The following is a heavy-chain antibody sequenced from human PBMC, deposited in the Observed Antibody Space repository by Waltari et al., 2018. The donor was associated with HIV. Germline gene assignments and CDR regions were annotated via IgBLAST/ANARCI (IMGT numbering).Heavy chain of an antibody. Sequence: EVQLVETGGGLIQPGGSLRLSCAASGFSVSSNYMSWVRQAPGKGLEWVSVIYSGGSTYYADSVKGRFTISRDNSKNTLYLQMNSLRAEDTAVYYCARDLGGSWSYGVFDIWGQGTMVTVSS. CDR1: GFSVSSNY. CDR3: ARDLGGSWSYGVFDI. CDR2: IYSGGST. V-gene: IGHV3-53*02. D-gene: IGHD3-10*01. J-gene: IGHJ3*02.